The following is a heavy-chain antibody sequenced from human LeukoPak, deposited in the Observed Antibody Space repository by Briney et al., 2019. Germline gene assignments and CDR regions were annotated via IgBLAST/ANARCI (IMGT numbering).Heavy chain of an antibody. CDR1: GYTFSSYA. CDR2: INGGNGNT. V-gene: IGHV1-3*01. Sequence: ASVKVSCKASGYTFSSYAMHWVRQAPGQRLEWMGWINGGNGNTKYSRKLQGRVTITRGTSASTAYMELRSLRSEDTAVFYCARGPPRLNWFDPWGQGTLVTVSS. CDR3: ARGPPRLNWFDP. D-gene: IGHD6-25*01. J-gene: IGHJ5*02.